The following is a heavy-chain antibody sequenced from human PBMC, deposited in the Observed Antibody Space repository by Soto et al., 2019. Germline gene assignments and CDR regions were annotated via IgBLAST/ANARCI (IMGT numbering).Heavy chain of an antibody. J-gene: IGHJ6*03. V-gene: IGHV6-1*01. D-gene: IGHD1-7*01. Sequence: KQSQTLSLTCAISGDSVSSNSAAWNWIRQSPSRGLEWLGRTYYRSKWYNDYAVSVKSRITINPDTSKNQFSLQLNSVTPEDTAVYYCARDLVEWNYGGERLYYYYMDVWGKGTTVTVSS. CDR3: ARDLVEWNYGGERLYYYYMDV. CDR2: TYYRSKWYN. CDR1: GDSVSSNSAA.